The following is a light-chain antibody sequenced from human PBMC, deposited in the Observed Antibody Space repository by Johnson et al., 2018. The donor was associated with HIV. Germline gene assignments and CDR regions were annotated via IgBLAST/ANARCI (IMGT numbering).Light chain of an antibody. J-gene: IGLJ1*01. V-gene: IGLV1-51*02. Sequence: QSVLTQPPSVSAAPGQKVTISCSGSSSNIGNNYVSWYQQLPGTAPKLLIYENNKRPSGIPDRFSGSKSGTSATLGITGLQTGDEADYYCGTWDSSLSVFYVFGPGTKVTVL. CDR2: ENN. CDR3: GTWDSSLSVFYV. CDR1: SSNIGNNY.